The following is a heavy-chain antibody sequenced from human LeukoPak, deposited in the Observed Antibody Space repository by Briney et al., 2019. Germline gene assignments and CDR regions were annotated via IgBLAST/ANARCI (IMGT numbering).Heavy chain of an antibody. CDR1: GGSISSSSYY. D-gene: IGHD2-2*01. J-gene: IGHJ4*02. V-gene: IGHV4-39*07. CDR2: IYYSGST. CDR3: ARDEASSLYYFDY. Sequence: SETLSLTCTVSGGSISSSSYYWGWIRQPPGKGLEWIGSIYYSGSTYYNPSLKSRVTISVDTSKNQFSLKLSSVTAADTAVYYCARDEASSLYYFDYWGQGTLVTVSS.